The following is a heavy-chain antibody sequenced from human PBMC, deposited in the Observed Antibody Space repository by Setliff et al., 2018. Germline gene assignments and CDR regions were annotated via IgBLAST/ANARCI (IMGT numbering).Heavy chain of an antibody. CDR2: IYTSGST. CDR1: GGSISSGSYY. J-gene: IGHJ4*02. CDR3: ARQLCSSGYCYATTFDY. V-gene: IGHV4-61*09. Sequence: SETLSLTCTVSGGSISSGSYYWSWIRQPAGKGLEWIGHIYTSGSTNYNPSLKSRVTISVDTSKNQFSLKLTSVTAADTAVYYCARQLCSSGYCYATTFDYWGQGTLVTVSS. D-gene: IGHD3-22*01.